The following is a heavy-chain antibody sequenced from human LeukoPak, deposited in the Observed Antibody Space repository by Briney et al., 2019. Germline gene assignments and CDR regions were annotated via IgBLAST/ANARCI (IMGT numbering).Heavy chain of an antibody. J-gene: IGHJ4*02. D-gene: IGHD6-19*01. Sequence: GASVKVSCKPSGYTFTSFGISWVRQAPGQGLEWIGWIGAYNGDTNYAQKFQGRVTLTTDTSTSTAYMELRSLRSDDTAVYYCARRERGSSAWYGIVWGQGTLVTISS. V-gene: IGHV1-18*04. CDR1: GYTFTSFG. CDR2: IGAYNGDT. CDR3: ARRERGSSAWYGIV.